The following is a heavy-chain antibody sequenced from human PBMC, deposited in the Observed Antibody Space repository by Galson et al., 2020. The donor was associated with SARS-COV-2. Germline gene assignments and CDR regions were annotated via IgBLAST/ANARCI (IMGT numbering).Heavy chain of an antibody. CDR1: GYTFTGYY. D-gene: IGHD2-15*01. CDR2: INPNSGGT. CDR3: ARGSCSGGSCYSPSYYYYYGMDV. J-gene: IGHJ6*02. V-gene: IGHV1-2*02. Sequence: ASVKVSCKASGYTFTGYYMHWVRQAPGQGLEWMGWINPNSGGTNYAQKFQGRVTMTRDTSISTAYMELSRLRSDDSAVYYCARGSCSGGSCYSPSYYYYYGMDVWGQGTTVTVS.